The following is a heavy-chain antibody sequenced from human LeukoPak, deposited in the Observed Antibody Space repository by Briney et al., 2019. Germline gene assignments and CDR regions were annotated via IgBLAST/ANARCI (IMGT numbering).Heavy chain of an antibody. CDR2: INQGGSES. J-gene: IGHJ4*02. CDR1: GFTFSTFW. CDR3: ARNRDFYDSSGSVPLDY. V-gene: IGHV3-7*01. D-gene: IGHD3-22*01. Sequence: GGSLRLSCAASGFTFSTFWMTWVRQAPGKGLEWVANINQGGSESYYVDSVRGRFTIFRDNAESSLYLQMSSLRADDTAVYYCARNRDFYDSSGSVPLDYWGQGILVTVSS.